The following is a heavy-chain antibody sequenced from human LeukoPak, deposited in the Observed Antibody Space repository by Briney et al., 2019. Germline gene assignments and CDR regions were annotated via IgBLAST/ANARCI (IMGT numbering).Heavy chain of an antibody. Sequence: SETLSLTCAVSGGSISSGGYSWSWIRQPPGKGLEWIGYIYHSGSTYYNPSLKSRVTISVDRSKNQFSLKLSSVTAADTAVYYCARDVMVRGVISWFDPRGQGTLVTVSS. V-gene: IGHV4-30-2*01. J-gene: IGHJ5*02. CDR3: ARDVMVRGVISWFDP. CDR1: GGSISSGGYS. CDR2: IYHSGST. D-gene: IGHD3-10*01.